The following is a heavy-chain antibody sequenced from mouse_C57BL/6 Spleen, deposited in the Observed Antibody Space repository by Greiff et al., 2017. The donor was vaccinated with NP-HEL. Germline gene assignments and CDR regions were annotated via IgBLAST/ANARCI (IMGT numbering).Heavy chain of an antibody. V-gene: IGHV1-72*01. Sequence: QVHVKQPGAELVKPGASVKLSCKASGYTFTSYWMHWVKQRPGRGLEWIGRIDPNSGGTKYNEKFKSKATLTVDKPSSTAYMQLSSLTSEDSAVYYCARGDSSGYYYAMDYWGQGTSVTVSS. J-gene: IGHJ4*01. CDR3: ARGDSSGYYYAMDY. CDR2: IDPNSGGT. D-gene: IGHD3-2*02. CDR1: GYTFTSYW.